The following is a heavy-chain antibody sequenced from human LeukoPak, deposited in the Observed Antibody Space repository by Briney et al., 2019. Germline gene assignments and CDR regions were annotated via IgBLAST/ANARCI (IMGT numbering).Heavy chain of an antibody. Sequence: PSETLSLTCTVSVGSISSGGYYWSWIRQHPGKGLEWIGYIYYSGSTYCNPSLKSRVTISVDTSKNQFSLKLSSVTAADTAVYYCAREHGVLLWFGELWGAFDIWGQGTMVTVSS. J-gene: IGHJ3*02. CDR3: AREHGVLLWFGELWGAFDI. CDR1: VGSISSGGYY. CDR2: IYYSGST. D-gene: IGHD3-10*01. V-gene: IGHV4-31*03.